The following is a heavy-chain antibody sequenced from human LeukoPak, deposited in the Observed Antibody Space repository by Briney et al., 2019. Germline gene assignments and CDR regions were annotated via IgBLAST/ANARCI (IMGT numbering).Heavy chain of an antibody. J-gene: IGHJ4*02. V-gene: IGHV3-48*03. D-gene: IGHD6-19*01. CDR2: ISSSGSTI. CDR1: GFTFSSYE. CDR3: ASDMASGWYDFDY. Sequence: GGSLRLSRAASGFTFSSYEMNWVRQAPGKGLEWVSYISSSGSTIYYADSVKGRFTISRDNAENSLYLQMNSLRAEDTAVYYCASDMASGWYDFDYWGQGTLVTVSS.